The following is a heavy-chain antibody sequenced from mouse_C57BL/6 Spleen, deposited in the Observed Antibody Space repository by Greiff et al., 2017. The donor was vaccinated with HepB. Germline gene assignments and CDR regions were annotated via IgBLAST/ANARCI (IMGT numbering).Heavy chain of an antibody. D-gene: IGHD1-1*01. CDR2: IDPEDGDT. Sequence: EVKLQESGAELVRPGASVKLSCTASVFNIKDYYMHWVKQRPEQGLEWIGRIDPEDGDTEYAPKFQGKATMTADTSSNTAYLQLSSLTSEDTAVYYCTALYYGSSYRDFAYWGQGTLVTVSA. V-gene: IGHV14-1*01. CDR3: TALYYGSSYRDFAY. CDR1: VFNIKDYY. J-gene: IGHJ3*01.